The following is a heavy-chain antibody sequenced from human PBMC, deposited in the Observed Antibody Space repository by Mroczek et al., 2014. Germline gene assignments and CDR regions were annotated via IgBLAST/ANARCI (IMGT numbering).Heavy chain of an antibody. D-gene: IGHD3-22*01. V-gene: IGHV3-33*01. CDR3: ARGPSETMIVVADPVAIDY. CDR1: GFTFSSYG. Sequence: ESGGGVVQPGRSLRLSCAASGFTFSSYGMHWVRQAPGKGLEWVAVIWYDGSNKYYADSVKGRFTISRDNSKNTLYLQMNSLRAEDTAVYYCARGPSETMIVVADPVAIDYWGQRTLVTVSS. J-gene: IGHJ4*02. CDR2: IWYDGSNK.